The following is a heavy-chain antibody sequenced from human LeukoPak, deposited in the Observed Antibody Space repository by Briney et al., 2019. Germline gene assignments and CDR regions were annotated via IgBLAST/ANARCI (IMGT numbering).Heavy chain of an antibody. Sequence: KPSETLSLTCAVSGGSLSGYYWTWIRQPPGKGLEWIGYIYYSGSTNYNPSLKSRVTISVDTSKNQFSLKLSSVTAADTAVYYCAREPHSMKYYYGSGSLAGILDVWGKGTTVTVSS. CDR1: GGSLSGYY. CDR2: IYYSGST. CDR3: AREPHSMKYYYGSGSLAGILDV. V-gene: IGHV4-59*01. J-gene: IGHJ6*04. D-gene: IGHD3-10*01.